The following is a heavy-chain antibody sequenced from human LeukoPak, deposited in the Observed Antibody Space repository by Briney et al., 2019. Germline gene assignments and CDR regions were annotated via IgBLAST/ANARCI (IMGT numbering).Heavy chain of an antibody. V-gene: IGHV3-23*01. Sequence: GGSLRLSCAASGFTFSSYSMSWVRQAPGKGLEWVSSISASGGSTYYADSVKGRFTISRDNSKNTLYLQMNSLRAEDTALYYCAKSFTGIYIGEEWFDPWGQGTLVTVSS. CDR1: GFTFSSYS. J-gene: IGHJ5*02. D-gene: IGHD5-12*01. CDR2: ISASGGST. CDR3: AKSFTGIYIGEEWFDP.